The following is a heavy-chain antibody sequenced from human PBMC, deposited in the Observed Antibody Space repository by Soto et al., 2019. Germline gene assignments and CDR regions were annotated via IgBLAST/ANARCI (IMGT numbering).Heavy chain of an antibody. Sequence: LRLSCAASEFTFSKHGMHWVRQAPGKGLEWVAVISYDGSNEYYADSVKGRFTISRDNSKNTLYLQMNSLRPEDTAVYFCAKGPPLLMVYPVLDSWGQGTLVTVSS. D-gene: IGHD2-8*01. CDR1: EFTFSKHG. V-gene: IGHV3-30*18. CDR2: ISYDGSNE. CDR3: AKGPPLLMVYPVLDS. J-gene: IGHJ4*02.